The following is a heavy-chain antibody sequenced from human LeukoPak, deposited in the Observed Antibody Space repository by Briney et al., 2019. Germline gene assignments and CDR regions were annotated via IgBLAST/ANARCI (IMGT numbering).Heavy chain of an antibody. J-gene: IGHJ4*02. CDR1: GDTFSKYA. CDR2: IVPVFGTP. Sequence: ASVKVSCKASGDTFSKYAVTWVRQAPGQGLEWMGNIVPVFGTPIYAQKFQGRVTITTVESRTTAYMELSSLRSEDTALYYCASRYTTSRHFDWDVDYWGQGTLLTVSS. CDR3: ASRYTTSRHFDWDVDY. V-gene: IGHV1-69*05. D-gene: IGHD3-9*01.